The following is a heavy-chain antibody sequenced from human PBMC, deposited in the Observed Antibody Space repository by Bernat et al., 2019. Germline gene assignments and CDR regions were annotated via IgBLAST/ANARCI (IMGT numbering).Heavy chain of an antibody. D-gene: IGHD3-10*01. CDR1: GFTFSNYW. Sequence: EVQLVESGGGLVQPGGSLRLSCEASGFTFSNYWMHWVRQAPGKGLVWVSRINGDGSTTNYADSVKGRFTISRDNAKNTLYLQMNSLRAEDTAVYYCAKDPTGSHPDYFDYWGQGTLVTVSS. CDR2: INGDGSTT. V-gene: IGHV3-74*01. J-gene: IGHJ4*02. CDR3: AKDPTGSHPDYFDY.